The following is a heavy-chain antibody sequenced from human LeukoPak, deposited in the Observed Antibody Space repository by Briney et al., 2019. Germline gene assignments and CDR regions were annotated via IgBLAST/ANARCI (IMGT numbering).Heavy chain of an antibody. CDR1: GGTFSSYA. J-gene: IGHJ4*02. CDR3: ASYYDSSGYRTRPLDY. V-gene: IGHV1-69*04. CDR2: IIPILGIA. D-gene: IGHD3-22*01. Sequence: GASVKVSRKASGGTFSSYAISWVRQAPGQGLEWMGRIIPILGIANYAQKFQGRVTITADKSTSTAYMELSSLRSEDTAVYYCASYYDSSGYRTRPLDYWGQGTLVTVSS.